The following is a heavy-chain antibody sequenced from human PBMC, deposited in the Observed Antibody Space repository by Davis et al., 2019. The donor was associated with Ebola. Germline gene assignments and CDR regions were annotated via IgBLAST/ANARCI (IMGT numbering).Heavy chain of an antibody. CDR3: ARTTYTWNRD. V-gene: IGHV1-2*02. CDR2: ISLNSGST. D-gene: IGHD1/OR15-1a*01. J-gene: IGHJ4*02. Sequence: ASVKVSCKASGFTFTGYYMHWVRQAPGQGPEWMGWISLNSGSTKYSHKFQGRVTMTTDTSTSTAYMELRSLTSDDTAVYFCARTTYTWNRDWGQGALVTVSS. CDR1: GFTFTGYY.